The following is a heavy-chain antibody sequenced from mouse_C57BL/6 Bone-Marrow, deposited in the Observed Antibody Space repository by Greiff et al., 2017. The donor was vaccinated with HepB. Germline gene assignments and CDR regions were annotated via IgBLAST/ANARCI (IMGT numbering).Heavy chain of an antibody. CDR3: AREGLTGWYFDV. Sequence: DVQLQESGPGMVKPSQSLSLTCTVTGYSITSGYDWHWIRHFPGNKLEWMGYISYSGSTNYNPSLKSRISITHDTSKNHFFLKLNSVTTEDTATYYCAREGLTGWYFDVWGTGTTVTVSS. D-gene: IGHD4-1*01. V-gene: IGHV3-1*01. CDR2: ISYSGST. CDR1: GYSITSGYD. J-gene: IGHJ1*03.